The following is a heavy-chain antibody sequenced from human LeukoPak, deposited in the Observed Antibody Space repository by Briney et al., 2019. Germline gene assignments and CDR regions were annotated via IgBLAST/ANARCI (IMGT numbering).Heavy chain of an antibody. Sequence: GGSLRLSCGGSGFTFKSFSMHWVRQAPGKGLEWVSDISSNSGIKSYADSVKGRFTISRDNAKNSVYLQMNSLRVEDTAVYYCARRGLPDVWGKGTTVTVSS. D-gene: IGHD2-15*01. J-gene: IGHJ6*03. CDR3: ARRGLPDV. V-gene: IGHV3-48*04. CDR1: GFTFKSFS. CDR2: ISSNSGIK.